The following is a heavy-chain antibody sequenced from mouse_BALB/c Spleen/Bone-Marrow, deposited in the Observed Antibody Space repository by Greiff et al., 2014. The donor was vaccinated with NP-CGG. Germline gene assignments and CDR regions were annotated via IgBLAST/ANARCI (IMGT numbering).Heavy chain of an antibody. D-gene: IGHD1-1*01. Sequence: EVKLMESGGGLVQPGGSRKLSCAASGFTFSSFGMHWVRQAPEKGLEWVAYISSGSSTIYYADTVKGRFTISRDNPKNTLFLQMTSLRSEDTAIYYCARLRRYYGYFDYWGQGTTLTVSS. CDR3: ARLRRYYGYFDY. CDR1: GFTFSSFG. CDR2: ISSGSSTI. J-gene: IGHJ2*01. V-gene: IGHV5-17*02.